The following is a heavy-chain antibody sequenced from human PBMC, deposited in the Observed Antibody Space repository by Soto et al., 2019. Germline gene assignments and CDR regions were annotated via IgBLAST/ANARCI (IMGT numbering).Heavy chain of an antibody. D-gene: IGHD3-3*01. CDR1: GGSIGSYY. CDR3: ARGGDGGERGETPILGVVGGMYV. Sequence: SETLSLTCTVSGGSIGSYYWGWIRQPPGKGLEWIGYIYYSGSTTYNPSLKSRVTISVDTSKNQFSLKLSSVTAADTAVYYCARGGDGGERGETPILGVVGGMYVWGQGTTVTVSS. J-gene: IGHJ6*02. CDR2: IYYSGST. V-gene: IGHV4-59*01.